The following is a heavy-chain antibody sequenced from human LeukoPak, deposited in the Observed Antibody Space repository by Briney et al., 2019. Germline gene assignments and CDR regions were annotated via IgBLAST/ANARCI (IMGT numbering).Heavy chain of an antibody. D-gene: IGHD5-12*01. CDR2: IYYSGST. V-gene: IGHV4-30-4*08. J-gene: IGHJ4*02. Sequence: SETLSLTCTVSGGSISSGDYYWSWIRQPPGKGLEWIGYIYYSGSTYYNPSLKSRVTISVDTSKNPFSLKLSSVTAADTAVYYCARDGLSGYVYDYWGQGTLVTVSS. CDR3: ARDGLSGYVYDY. CDR1: GGSISSGDYY.